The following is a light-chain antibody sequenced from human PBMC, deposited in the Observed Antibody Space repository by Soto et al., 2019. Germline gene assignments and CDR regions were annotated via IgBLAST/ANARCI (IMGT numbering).Light chain of an antibody. CDR1: QGISNY. V-gene: IGKV1-33*01. CDR3: QQYDNLHT. Sequence: DIQMTQSPSSLSASVGDRVTITCQASQGISNYLNWYQQKPGKAPKLLIYDASNLETGVPSRFSGSGSGTDFTFTISSLQPEDIATYYCQQYDNLHTFGQGTKVDIK. J-gene: IGKJ2*01. CDR2: DAS.